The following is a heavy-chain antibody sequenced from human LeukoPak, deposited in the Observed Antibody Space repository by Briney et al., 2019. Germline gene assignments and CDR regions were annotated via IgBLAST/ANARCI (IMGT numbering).Heavy chain of an antibody. CDR2: IDGSGSST. Sequence: QPGGSLRLSCVASGFTFSNYAMSWVRQAPARGLEWVSTIDGSGSSTFYAESVKGRFTISRDSYKNTLYLQMNSLKVEDTAIYYCAKDYYYYSSGYYRVLNDAFDIWGQGTMVTVSS. J-gene: IGHJ3*02. CDR3: AKDYYYYSSGYYRVLNDAFDI. V-gene: IGHV3-23*01. D-gene: IGHD3-22*01. CDR1: GFTFSNYA.